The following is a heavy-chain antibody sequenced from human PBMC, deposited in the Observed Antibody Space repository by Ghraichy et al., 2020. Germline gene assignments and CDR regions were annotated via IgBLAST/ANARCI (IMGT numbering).Heavy chain of an antibody. CDR2: IKQEGSEK. CDR1: GFTFSSYW. J-gene: IGHJ4*02. V-gene: IGHV3-7*01. Sequence: GGSQRLSCAASGFTFSSYWMSWVRQAPGKGLEWVANIKQEGSEKYYMDSVKGRFTISRDNAKNSLYLQMNSLRDEDTAVYYCASFTWIQLWLTDYWGQGTLVTVSS. D-gene: IGHD5-18*01. CDR3: ASFTWIQLWLTDY.